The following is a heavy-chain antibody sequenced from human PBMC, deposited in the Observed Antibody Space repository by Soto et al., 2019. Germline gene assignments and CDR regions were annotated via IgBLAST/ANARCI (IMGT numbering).Heavy chain of an antibody. D-gene: IGHD3-22*01. J-gene: IGHJ3*02. CDR2: IYPGDSDT. CDR3: ASRRIYYYDRSGHLPYDAFDI. V-gene: IGHV5-51*01. CDR1: GYSFTSYW. Sequence: GESLKISCKGSGYSFTSYWIGWVRQMPGKGLEWMGIIYPGDSDTRYSPSFQGQVTISADKSISTAYLQWSSLKASDTAMYYCASRRIYYYDRSGHLPYDAFDIWGQGTMVTVSS.